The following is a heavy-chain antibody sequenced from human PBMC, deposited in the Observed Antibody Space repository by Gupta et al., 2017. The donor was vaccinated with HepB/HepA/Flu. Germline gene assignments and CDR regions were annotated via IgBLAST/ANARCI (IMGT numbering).Heavy chain of an antibody. V-gene: IGHV1-69*06. CDR3: TRGAPDFWTSYNYMDF. CDR2: ISPVCGTA. Sequence: QVQLVQSGAEVMKPGSWVKVSCKASGGTFRSYAFSLVRQAPGQGLEWMGGISPVCGTANAAPKNHRIVMFSENNNTRTAYMVMSRLRSEKTAVYYGTRGAPDFWTSYNYMDFWGKGTTVTVSS. J-gene: IGHJ6*03. D-gene: IGHD3/OR15-3a*01. CDR1: GGTFRSYA.